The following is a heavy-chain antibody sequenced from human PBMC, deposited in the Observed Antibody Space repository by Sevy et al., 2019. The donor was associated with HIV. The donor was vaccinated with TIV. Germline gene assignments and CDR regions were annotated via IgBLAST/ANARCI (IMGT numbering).Heavy chain of an antibody. CDR2: ISGSGGST. CDR3: AKVGYYDSSGYYDLHYYYYMDV. D-gene: IGHD3-22*01. Sequence: GGSLRLSCAASGFTFSSYAMSWVRQAPGKGLEWVSAISGSGGSTYYADSVKGRFTISRDNSKNTLYLQMNSLRAEETAVYYCAKVGYYDSSGYYDLHYYYYMDVWGKGTTVTVSS. V-gene: IGHV3-23*01. J-gene: IGHJ6*03. CDR1: GFTFSSYA.